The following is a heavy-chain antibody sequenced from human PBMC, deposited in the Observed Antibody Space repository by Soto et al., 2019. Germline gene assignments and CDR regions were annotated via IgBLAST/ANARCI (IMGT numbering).Heavy chain of an antibody. D-gene: IGHD3-9*01. V-gene: IGHV4-34*01. CDR3: ARPRYYDILTGSSGAFDI. CDR2: INHSGST. Sequence: QVQLQQWGAGLLKPSETLSLTCAVYGGSFSGYYWSWIRQPPGKGLEWIGEINHSGSTNYNPSLKSRVTISVDTSKNQFSLKLSSVTAADTAVYYCARPRYYDILTGSSGAFDIWGQGTMVTVSS. CDR1: GGSFSGYY. J-gene: IGHJ3*02.